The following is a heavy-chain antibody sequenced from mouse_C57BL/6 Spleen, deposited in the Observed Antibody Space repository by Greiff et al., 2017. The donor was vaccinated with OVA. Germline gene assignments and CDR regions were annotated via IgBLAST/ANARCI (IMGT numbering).Heavy chain of an antibody. D-gene: IGHD2-1*01. J-gene: IGHJ3*01. V-gene: IGHV3-6*01. CDR1: GYSITSGYY. Sequence: EVKLQESGPGLVKPSQSLSLTCSVTGYSITSGYYWYWIRQFPGNKLECMGYIRYDGSNNYNPSIKNRISITRDTSKNQFFLKLNSVTTEDTATYCCAREDYGNYWFAYWGQGTLVTVSA. CDR2: IRYDGSN. CDR3: AREDYGNYWFAY.